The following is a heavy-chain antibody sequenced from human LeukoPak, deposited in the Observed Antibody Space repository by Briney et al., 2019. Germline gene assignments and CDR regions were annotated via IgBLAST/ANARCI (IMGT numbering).Heavy chain of an antibody. CDR1: GGSISSYY. D-gene: IGHD3-10*01. V-gene: IGHV4-59*13. CDR3: AKDSGYTFDY. Sequence: SETLSLTCTVAGGSISSYYWNWIRQSPEKRLEWIDYIYYTGSTNYNPSLKSRVTISVDTSKNQFSLKLSSVTAADTAVYYCAKDSGYTFDYWGQGTLVTVSS. J-gene: IGHJ4*02. CDR2: IYYTGST.